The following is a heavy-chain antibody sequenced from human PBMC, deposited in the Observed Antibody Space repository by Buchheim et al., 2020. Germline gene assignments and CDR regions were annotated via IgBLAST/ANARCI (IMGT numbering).Heavy chain of an antibody. CDR3: ARGTGGYYNWLDP. CDR1: GFTFSNHG. D-gene: IGHD5-12*01. V-gene: IGHV3-30*03. J-gene: IGHJ5*02. Sequence: QAQLVESGGGVVQSGRSLRLSCAASGFTFSNHGMHWARQAPGKGLEWVAATSYDGSQKFYADSVNGRFTIPRDNSKKTLHPEMNSLRGGDTAVYYCARGTGGYYNWLDPWGQGTL. CDR2: TSYDGSQK.